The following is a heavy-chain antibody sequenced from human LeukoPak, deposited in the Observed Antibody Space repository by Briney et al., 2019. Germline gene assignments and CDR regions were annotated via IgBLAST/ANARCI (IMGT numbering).Heavy chain of an antibody. D-gene: IGHD5-18*01. Sequence: PGGSLRLSCAASGFTFSDYGMHWVRQAPGRGLEWVAVIWYDGRNKKYADSVRARFTISKDKSENTLYLQINSLRVEDTAVYYCARDLRGNTAMAHWGQGTLVTV. CDR1: GFTFSDYG. CDR2: IWYDGRNK. V-gene: IGHV3-33*01. J-gene: IGHJ4*02. CDR3: ARDLRGNTAMAH.